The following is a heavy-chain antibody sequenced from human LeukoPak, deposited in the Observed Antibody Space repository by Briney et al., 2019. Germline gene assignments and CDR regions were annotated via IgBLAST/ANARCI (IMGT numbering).Heavy chain of an antibody. CDR1: GGSISSSSYY. Sequence: SETLSLTCTVSGGSISSSSYYWGWIRQPPGKGLEWIGSIYYSGSTYYNPSLKSRVTISVDTSKNQFSLKLSSVTAADTAVYYCARGMGSSWYSYYYMDVWGKGTTVTVSS. J-gene: IGHJ6*03. D-gene: IGHD6-13*01. V-gene: IGHV4-39*07. CDR3: ARGMGSSWYSYYYMDV. CDR2: IYYSGST.